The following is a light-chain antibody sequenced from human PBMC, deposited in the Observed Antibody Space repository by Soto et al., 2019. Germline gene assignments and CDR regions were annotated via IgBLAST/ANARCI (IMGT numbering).Light chain of an antibody. CDR2: AAS. CDR1: QSISSY. CDR3: QQSYSTLWT. V-gene: IGKV1-39*01. J-gene: IGKJ1*01. Sequence: DIQMTQSPSSLSASVGDRVTITCRASQSISSYLNWYQQKPGKAPKLLIYAASSLQSGVPSRFSGSRSGTDFTPTISSLQPEDSATYYCQQSYSTLWTFGQGTKVEIK.